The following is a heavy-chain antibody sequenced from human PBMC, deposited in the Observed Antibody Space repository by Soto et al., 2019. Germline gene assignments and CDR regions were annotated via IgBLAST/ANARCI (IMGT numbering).Heavy chain of an antibody. D-gene: IGHD2-2*02. CDR3: EREYTAWPLAYGLDV. Sequence: GGSLRLSCVGSGFTFSTYSINWVRQAPGKGLEWGSSISSRSDIYYAESVKGRFTISRDNAKNSVSLQMNSLRAEDTAVYYCEREYTAWPLAYGLDVWGQGTTVTVSS. CDR2: ISSRSDI. CDR1: GFTFSTYS. J-gene: IGHJ6*02. V-gene: IGHV3-21*01.